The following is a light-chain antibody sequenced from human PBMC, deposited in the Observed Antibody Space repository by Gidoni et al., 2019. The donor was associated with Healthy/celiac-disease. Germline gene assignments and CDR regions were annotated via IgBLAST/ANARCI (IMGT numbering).Light chain of an antibody. J-gene: IGKJ4*01. CDR2: AAS. Sequence: AIRMTQSPSSFSASTGDRVTITCRASQGISSYLAWYQQKPGKAPKLLIYAASTLQSGVPPRFSGSGSGTGFTLTISCLQSEDFATYYCQQYYSYPLTFGGGTKVEIK. CDR1: QGISSY. CDR3: QQYYSYPLT. V-gene: IGKV1-8*01.